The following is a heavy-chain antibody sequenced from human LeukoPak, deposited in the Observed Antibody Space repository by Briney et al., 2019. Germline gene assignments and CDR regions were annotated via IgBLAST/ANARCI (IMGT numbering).Heavy chain of an antibody. CDR1: GYSISSGYY. CDR2: INHSGST. CDR3: ARGRFPVY. Sequence: SETLSLTCTVSGYSISSGYYWGWIRQPPGKGLEWIGEINHSGSTNYNPSLKSRVTISVDTSKNQSSLKLSSVTAADTAVHYCARGRFPVYWGQGTLVTVSS. V-gene: IGHV4-38-2*02. J-gene: IGHJ4*02.